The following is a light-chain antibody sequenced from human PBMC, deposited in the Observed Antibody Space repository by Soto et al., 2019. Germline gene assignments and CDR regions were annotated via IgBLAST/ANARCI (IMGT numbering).Light chain of an antibody. CDR1: QSVRSS. Sequence: EIVMTQSPATLSVSPVERATLSCRASQSVRSSIAWYQHKPGQAPRLLIYGASTRATGIPARISGSGSGTEFTLTISSLQSEDFAVYYCQQYNNWPQTFGQGTKVDIK. V-gene: IGKV3-15*01. CDR3: QQYNNWPQT. J-gene: IGKJ1*01. CDR2: GAS.